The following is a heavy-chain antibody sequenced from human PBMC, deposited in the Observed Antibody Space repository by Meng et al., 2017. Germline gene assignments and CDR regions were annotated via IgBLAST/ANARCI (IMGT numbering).Heavy chain of an antibody. Sequence: GGSLRLSCAASGFTVSSNYMSWVRQAPGKGLEWVSSISSSSSYIYYADSVKGRFTISRDNAKNSLYLQMNSLRAEDTAVYYCAREESGYPDYWGQGTLVTVSS. V-gene: IGHV3-21*01. J-gene: IGHJ4*02. CDR3: AREESGYPDY. CDR2: ISSSSSYI. D-gene: IGHD5-12*01. CDR1: GFTVSSNY.